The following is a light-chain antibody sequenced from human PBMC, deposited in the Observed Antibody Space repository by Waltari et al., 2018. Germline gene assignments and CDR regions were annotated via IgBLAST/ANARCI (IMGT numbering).Light chain of an antibody. CDR2: GAS. J-gene: IGKJ1*01. CDR3: QHYVRLPVT. Sequence: ERATRACRASQSVGRSLAWYQQKPGQAPRLLIYGASSRATGVPDRFSGSGSGTDFSLTISRLEPEDFAVYYCQHYVRLPVTFGQGTKVEIK. V-gene: IGKV3-20*01. CDR1: QSVGRS.